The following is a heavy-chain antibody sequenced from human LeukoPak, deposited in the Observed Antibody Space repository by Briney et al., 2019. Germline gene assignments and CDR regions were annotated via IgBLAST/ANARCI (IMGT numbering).Heavy chain of an antibody. CDR1: GFTFSSYG. D-gene: IGHD6-19*01. CDR2: TSFDESNK. V-gene: IGHV3-30*19. Sequence: GGSLRLSCAASGFTFSSYGMHWVRQPPGKGLGWVAFTSFDESNKFYADSVEGRFTISRDNSRNTLFLQMHNLRVDDTAMYYCDVVAGRFPPDYWGQGTLVTASA. J-gene: IGHJ4*02. CDR3: DVVAGRFPPDY.